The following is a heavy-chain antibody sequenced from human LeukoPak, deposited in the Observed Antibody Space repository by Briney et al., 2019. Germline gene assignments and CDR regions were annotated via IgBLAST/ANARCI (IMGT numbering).Heavy chain of an antibody. Sequence: SETLSLTCTVSGGSISSYYWSWIRQPAGKGLEWIGRIYTSGSTNYNPSLKSRVTMSVDTSKNQFSLKLSSVTAADTAVYYCARDAEWELLRPAALYYYYGMDVWGQGTTVTVSS. CDR2: IYTSGST. J-gene: IGHJ6*02. D-gene: IGHD1-26*01. CDR3: ARDAEWELLRPAALYYYYGMDV. V-gene: IGHV4-4*07. CDR1: GGSISSYY.